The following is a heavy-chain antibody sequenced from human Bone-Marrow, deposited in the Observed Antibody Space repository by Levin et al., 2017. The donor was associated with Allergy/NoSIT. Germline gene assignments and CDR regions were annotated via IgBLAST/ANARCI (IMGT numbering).Heavy chain of an antibody. CDR2: IHSDQRST. V-gene: IGHV3-74*03. Sequence: GGSLRLSCAASGFIFDNYVMHWVRQIPGKGLVWVSRIHSDQRSTTYADSVKGRFTISRDNAKNTLYLQMNALTADDTAVYYCGGDPGGVYGIDVWGQGTTVTVSS. CDR1: GFIFDNYV. CDR3: GGDPGGVYGIDV. D-gene: IGHD1-26*01. J-gene: IGHJ6*02.